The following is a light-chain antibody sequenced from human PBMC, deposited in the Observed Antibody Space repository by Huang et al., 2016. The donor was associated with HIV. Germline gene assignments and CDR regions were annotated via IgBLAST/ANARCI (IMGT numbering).Light chain of an antibody. CDR1: QSVSSS. Sequence: EIVLTQSPATLSLSPGERATLSCRASQSVSSSLAWYQQKPGQAPRLLIYDASNRATGIPARFSGSGSVTDFILTISSLEPEDFSVYYCQQRSNWPHLTFGGGTKVEIK. CDR2: DAS. V-gene: IGKV3-11*01. CDR3: QQRSNWPHLT. J-gene: IGKJ4*01.